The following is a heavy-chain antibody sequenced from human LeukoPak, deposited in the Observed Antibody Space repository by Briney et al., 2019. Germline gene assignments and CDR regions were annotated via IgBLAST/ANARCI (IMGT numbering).Heavy chain of an antibody. D-gene: IGHD3-3*01. V-gene: IGHV3-7*01. CDR2: IKQDGSEK. J-gene: IGHJ6*03. CDR1: GFTFSSYW. CDR3: ARDFGYYDFWSGYLLMDV. Sequence: GGSLGLSCAASGFTFSSYWMSWVRQAPGKGLEWVANIKQDGSEKYYVDSVKGRFTISRDNAKNSLYLQMNSLRAEDTAVYYCARDFGYYDFWSGYLLMDVWGKGTTVTVSS.